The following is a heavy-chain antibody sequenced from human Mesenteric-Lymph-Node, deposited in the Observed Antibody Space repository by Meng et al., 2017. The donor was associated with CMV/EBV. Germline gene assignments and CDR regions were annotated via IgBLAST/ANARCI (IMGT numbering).Heavy chain of an antibody. D-gene: IGHD6-6*01. V-gene: IGHV3-30-3*01. CDR3: ARDPSYSRSSYYGMDV. CDR2: ISYDGSNK. J-gene: IGHJ6*02. CDR1: GFTFSSYA. Sequence: GESLKISCAASGFTFSSYAMHWVRQAPGKGLEWVAVISYDGSNKYYADSVKGRFTISRDNAKNSLYLQMNSLRAEDTAVYYCARDPSYSRSSYYGMDVWGQGTTVTVSS.